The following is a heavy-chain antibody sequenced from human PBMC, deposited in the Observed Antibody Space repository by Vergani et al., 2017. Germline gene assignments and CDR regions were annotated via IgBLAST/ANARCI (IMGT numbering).Heavy chain of an antibody. D-gene: IGHD3-9*01. CDR3: ARHQFTFGEYYDILTGYYDFDY. V-gene: IGHV4-39*01. J-gene: IGHJ4*02. Sequence: QLQLQESGPGLVKPSETLSLTCTVSGGSISSSSYYWGWIRQPPGKGLEWIGSIYYSGSTYYNPSLKSRVTISVDTSKNQFSLKLSSVTAADTAVYYCARHQFTFGEYYDILTGYYDFDYWGQGTLVTVSS. CDR1: GGSISSSSYY. CDR2: IYYSGST.